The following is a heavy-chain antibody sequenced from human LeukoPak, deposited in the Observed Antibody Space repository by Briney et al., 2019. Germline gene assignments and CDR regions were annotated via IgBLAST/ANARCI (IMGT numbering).Heavy chain of an antibody. CDR3: AELGITMIGGV. V-gene: IGHV3-21*01. Sequence: GGSLRLSCVVSGFTFSSYSMNWVRQAPGKGLEWVSSISSSGTYIYYVDSVKGRFTISRDNAKNSLYLQMNSLRAEDTAVYYCAELGITMIGGVWGKGTTVTISS. CDR1: GFTFSSYS. J-gene: IGHJ6*04. D-gene: IGHD3-10*02. CDR2: ISSSGTYI.